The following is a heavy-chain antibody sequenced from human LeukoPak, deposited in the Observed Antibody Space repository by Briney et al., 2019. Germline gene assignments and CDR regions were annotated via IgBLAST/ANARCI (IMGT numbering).Heavy chain of an antibody. CDR1: GGSISSSNW. V-gene: IGHV4-4*02. CDR3: ARDIMDYYGSGSPPPEAGI. J-gene: IGHJ3*02. Sequence: SETLSLTCAVSGGSISSSNWWSWVRQPPGKGLEWIGEIYHSGSTNYNPSLKSRVTISVDKSKNQFSLKLSSVTAADTAVYYCARDIMDYYGSGSPPPEAGIWGQGTMVTVSS. D-gene: IGHD3-10*01. CDR2: IYHSGST.